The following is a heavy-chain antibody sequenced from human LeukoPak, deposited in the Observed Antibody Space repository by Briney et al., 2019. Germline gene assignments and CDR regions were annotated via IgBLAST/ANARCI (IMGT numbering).Heavy chain of an antibody. D-gene: IGHD1-26*01. Sequence: GGSLRLSCAASGFTFSSYGMHWVRQAPGKGLEWVAVIWYDGSNKHYGDSVKGRFTISRDNSKNTLDLQMNSLRAEDTAVYYCARDGTATHTLFDYWGQGTLVTVSS. CDR3: ARDGTATHTLFDY. J-gene: IGHJ4*02. CDR2: IWYDGSNK. CDR1: GFTFSSYG. V-gene: IGHV3-33*01.